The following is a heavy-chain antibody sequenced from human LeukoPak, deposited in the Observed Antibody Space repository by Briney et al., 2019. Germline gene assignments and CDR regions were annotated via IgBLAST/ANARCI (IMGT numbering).Heavy chain of an antibody. Sequence: GRSLRLSCAASGFTFSSYSMNWVRQAPGKGLELVSSISSSSSYIYYADSVKGRFTISRDNAKNSLYLQMNSLRAEDTAVYYCAIQGPYCSSTSCYIEDAFDIWGQGTMVTVSS. CDR1: GFTFSSYS. CDR2: ISSSSSYI. CDR3: AIQGPYCSSTSCYIEDAFDI. D-gene: IGHD2-2*02. V-gene: IGHV3-21*01. J-gene: IGHJ3*02.